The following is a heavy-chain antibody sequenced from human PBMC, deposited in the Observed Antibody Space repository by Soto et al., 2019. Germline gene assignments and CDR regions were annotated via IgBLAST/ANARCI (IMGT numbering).Heavy chain of an antibody. V-gene: IGHV3-21*02. Sequence: EVQLVESGGGLVKPGGSLRLSCAASGFTFSSYSMNWVRQAPGKGLEWVSSITGSSSYIYYADSVKGQFTISRDHAKNSLYLQMNSLRAEDTAVYYCARDVYYYDSSAYWAYWGQGTLVTVSS. CDR2: ITGSSSYI. D-gene: IGHD3-22*01. J-gene: IGHJ4*02. CDR1: GFTFSSYS. CDR3: ARDVYYYDSSAYWAY.